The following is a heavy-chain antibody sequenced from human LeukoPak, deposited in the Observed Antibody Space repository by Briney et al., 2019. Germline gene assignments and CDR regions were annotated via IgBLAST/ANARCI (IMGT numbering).Heavy chain of an antibody. Sequence: PGGSLRLSCAASGFTFSSYAMSWVRQAPGKGLEWVSAISGTVGSTYYADSVKGRLTISRDNSKNTLYLQMNSLRAEDTAVYYCTKDRGSIAVAGIDYWGQGTLVTVSS. CDR1: GFTFSSYA. CDR2: ISGTVGST. D-gene: IGHD6-19*01. J-gene: IGHJ4*02. V-gene: IGHV3-23*01. CDR3: TKDRGSIAVAGIDY.